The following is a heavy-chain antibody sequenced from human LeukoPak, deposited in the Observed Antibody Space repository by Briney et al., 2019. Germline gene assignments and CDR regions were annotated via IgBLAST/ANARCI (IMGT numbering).Heavy chain of an antibody. D-gene: IGHD6-19*01. CDR2: ISSSFNYI. CDR3: ARDFSGWYHYYFDY. V-gene: IGHV3-21*01. J-gene: IGHJ4*02. CDR1: GFTFSSYS. Sequence: GGSLRLSCAASGFTFSSYSMNWVRQAPGKGLEWVSSISSSFNYIYYADSVKGRFTISRDNAKNSLYLQMNSLRAEDTAVYYCARDFSGWYHYYFDYWGQGTLVTVSS.